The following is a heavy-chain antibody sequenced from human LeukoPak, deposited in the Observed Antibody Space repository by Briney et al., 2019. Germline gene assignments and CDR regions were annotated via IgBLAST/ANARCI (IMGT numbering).Heavy chain of an antibody. D-gene: IGHD3-22*01. J-gene: IGHJ4*02. Sequence: SETLSLTCTVSGGSISSSSYYWGWIRQPPGKGLEWIGSIYYSGSTYYNPSLKSRVTISVDTSKNQLSLKLSSVTAADTAVYYCARTYYYDSSGYYYPLTRFDYWGQGTLVTVSS. CDR3: ARTYYYDSSGYYYPLTRFDY. V-gene: IGHV4-39*01. CDR2: IYYSGST. CDR1: GGSISSSSYY.